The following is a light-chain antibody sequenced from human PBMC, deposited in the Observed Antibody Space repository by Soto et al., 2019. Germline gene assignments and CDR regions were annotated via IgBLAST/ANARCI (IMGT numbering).Light chain of an antibody. Sequence: EIVLTQSPGTLSLSPGERATLSCRASQSVSSSYLAWYQQKPGQAPRLLIYGASSRATGIPDRFSGSGSGTDFTLTISRLEPEDFAVYYCQHYGSSHTICAFGPGTKVDI. CDR3: QHYGSSHTICA. V-gene: IGKV3-20*01. CDR2: GAS. CDR1: QSVSSSY. J-gene: IGKJ3*01.